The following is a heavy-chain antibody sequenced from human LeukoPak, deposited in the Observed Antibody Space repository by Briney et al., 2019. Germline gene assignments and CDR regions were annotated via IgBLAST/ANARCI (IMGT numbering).Heavy chain of an antibody. V-gene: IGHV3-74*01. D-gene: IGHD3-16*01. CDR3: AKVVGGFYYYMDV. CDR1: GFTFSSYW. Sequence: GGSLRLSCAASGFTFSSYWMYWVRQAPGKGLVWVSRINSDGSSTSYADSVKGRFTISRDNAKNTLYLQMNSLRAEDTAVYYCAKVVGGFYYYMDVWGKGTTVTISS. CDR2: INSDGSST. J-gene: IGHJ6*03.